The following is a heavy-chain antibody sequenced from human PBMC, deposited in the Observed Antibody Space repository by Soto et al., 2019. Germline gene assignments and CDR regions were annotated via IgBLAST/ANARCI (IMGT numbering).Heavy chain of an antibody. J-gene: IGHJ4*02. V-gene: IGHV3-30*18. CDR3: AKGLPVYDSSRYPFDY. CDR2: IPYDGSNK. Sequence: PILSCAASVFTIRNYDMHWVRQAPGKGLEWVAVIPYDGSNKYYADSVKGPFTISRDNSKNTLYLQMNSLRAEDTAVYYCAKGLPVYDSSRYPFDYWAQGTLVTVSS. CDR1: VFTIRNYD. D-gene: IGHD3-22*01.